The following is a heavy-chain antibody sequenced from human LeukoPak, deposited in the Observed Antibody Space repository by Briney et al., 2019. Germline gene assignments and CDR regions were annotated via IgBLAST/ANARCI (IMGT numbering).Heavy chain of an antibody. CDR2: IYYSGST. J-gene: IGHJ3*01. CDR1: GGSISSASYF. Sequence: SETLSLTCTVSGGSISSASYFWGWIRQPPGKGLEWIGTIYYSGSTYYNASLRSRLTMSGDTSRNQFSLRLTSVNAADTAVYYCAKAGVRYPDSSGLYAFDFRGPGTMVTVSS. CDR3: AKAGVRYPDSSGLYAFDF. D-gene: IGHD3-22*01. V-gene: IGHV4-39*01.